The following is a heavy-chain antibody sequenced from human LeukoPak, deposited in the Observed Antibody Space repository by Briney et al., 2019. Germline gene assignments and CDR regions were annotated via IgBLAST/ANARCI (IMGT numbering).Heavy chain of an antibody. CDR3: ATDGGNHNFDY. CDR2: IVLNNGAT. D-gene: IGHD1-14*01. V-gene: IGHV1-2*06. J-gene: IGHJ4*02. Sequence: GASVKVSCKASGFTFTDYYLHWVRQAPGQGLEWMGRIVLNNGATNYAQKFQGRVTLTRDTSISTAYMELSRQTSDDTAVYYCATDGGNHNFDYWGQGTLVTVSS. CDR1: GFTFTDYY.